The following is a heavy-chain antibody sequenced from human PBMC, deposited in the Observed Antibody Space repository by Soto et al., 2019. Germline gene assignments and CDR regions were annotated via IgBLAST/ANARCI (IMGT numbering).Heavy chain of an antibody. CDR3: ATWNEREHAYDV. CDR2: LYDVDGS. D-gene: IGHD1-1*01. J-gene: IGHJ3*01. Sequence: DVQLVESGGGLMQPGASLRLSCAASGLTVSGKKYVAWVRQAPGKGPEWVSALYDVDGSFYADSVKGRFTTSSDSSKTTVYLQMNGLRPDDTAVYYCATWNEREHAYDVWGQGTTVTVSS. V-gene: IGHV3-53*01. CDR1: GLTVSGKKY.